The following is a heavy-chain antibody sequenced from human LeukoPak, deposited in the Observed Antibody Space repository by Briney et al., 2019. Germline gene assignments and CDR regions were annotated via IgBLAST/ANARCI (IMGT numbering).Heavy chain of an antibody. CDR3: ARTRGGWYFDY. V-gene: IGHV3-64*01. J-gene: IGHJ4*02. D-gene: IGHD6-19*01. Sequence: GGSLRLSCAASGLTFSAYAMHWVRQAPGKGLEYVSSISSNGVNTYYANSVKGRFTISRDNSKNTLYLQMGSLRAEDIAVYYCARTRGGWYFDYWGQGTLVTVSS. CDR1: GLTFSAYA. CDR2: ISSNGVNT.